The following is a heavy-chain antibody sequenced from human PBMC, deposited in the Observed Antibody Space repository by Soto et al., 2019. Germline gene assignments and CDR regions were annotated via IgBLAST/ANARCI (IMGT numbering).Heavy chain of an antibody. D-gene: IGHD3-3*01. Sequence: GGSLRLSCAASGFNVCSNYMSWVRQAPGKGLEWVSVIYSGGSTYYADSVKGRFTISRDNSKNTPYLQMNSLRAEDTAVYYCARGRHDFWSGYYKRYYYYMEVWGKGTTVTVSS. V-gene: IGHV3-66*01. CDR1: GFNVCSNY. CDR3: ARGRHDFWSGYYKRYYYYMEV. CDR2: IYSGGST. J-gene: IGHJ6*03.